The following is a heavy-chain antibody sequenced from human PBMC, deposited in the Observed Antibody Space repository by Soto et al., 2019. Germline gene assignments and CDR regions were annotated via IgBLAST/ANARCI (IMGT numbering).Heavy chain of an antibody. J-gene: IGHJ4*02. Sequence: PGGSLRLSCAASGFTFDGYAMHWVRQGPGKGLEWVSGISRNSGSIGYADSVKGRFTISRDNAKNSLYLQMNSLRAEDTALYYCAKDKSSWSPTSFDYWGQGTLVTVSS. D-gene: IGHD6-13*01. V-gene: IGHV3-9*01. CDR3: AKDKSSWSPTSFDY. CDR1: GFTFDGYA. CDR2: ISRNSGSI.